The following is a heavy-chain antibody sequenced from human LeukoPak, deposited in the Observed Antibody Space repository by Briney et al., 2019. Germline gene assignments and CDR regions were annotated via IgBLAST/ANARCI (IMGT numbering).Heavy chain of an antibody. V-gene: IGHV4-59*08. CDR1: DGSINHYY. J-gene: IGHJ5*02. CDR3: ARHGGFAGHTWFDL. D-gene: IGHD2-15*01. CDR2: IFHTGST. Sequence: AETLSLTCTVSDGSINHYYWTWIRQPPGKGLEWIGNIFHTGSTSSNPSLKSRVTISIDTSKNQFSLNLLSVTAADAAVYFCARHGGFAGHTWFDLWGQGTLVTVSS.